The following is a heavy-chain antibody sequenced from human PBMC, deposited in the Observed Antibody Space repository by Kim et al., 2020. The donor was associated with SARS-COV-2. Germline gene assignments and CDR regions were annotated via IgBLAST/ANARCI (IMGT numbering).Heavy chain of an antibody. D-gene: IGHD3-10*01. Sequence: YAPKFQGRVTITADESTSTAYMELSSLRSEDTAVYYCARPGDYGSGVFAYWGQGTLVTVSS. V-gene: IGHV1-69*01. CDR3: ARPGDYGSGVFAY. J-gene: IGHJ4*02.